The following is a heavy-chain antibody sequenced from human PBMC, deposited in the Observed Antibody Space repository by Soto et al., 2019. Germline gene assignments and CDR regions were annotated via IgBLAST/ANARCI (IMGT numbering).Heavy chain of an antibody. CDR1: GFTFSSYA. V-gene: IGHV3-23*01. CDR2: ISGSGGST. D-gene: IGHD3-10*01. Sequence: EVQLLESGGGLVQPGGSLRLSCAASGFTFSSYAMSWVRQAPGKGLEWVSAISGSGGSTYYADSVKGRFTISRDNSKNTLYLQMNSLRAEDTAVYYRAKDGTYYGSGSYQSSWGQGTLVTVSS. CDR3: AKDGTYYGSGSYQSS. J-gene: IGHJ5*02.